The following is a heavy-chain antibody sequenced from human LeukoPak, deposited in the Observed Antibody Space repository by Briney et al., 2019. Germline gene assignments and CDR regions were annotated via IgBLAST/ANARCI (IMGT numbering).Heavy chain of an antibody. V-gene: IGHV4-59*01. CDR1: SGSISTYY. Sequence: PSETLSLTYTVSSGSISTYYWTWIRQPPGKGLEWIGYIYYSGSTNYNPSLKSRVTISIDTSKNQFSLKLSSVTAADTAVYYCAKYSSGWLIDSWGQGTLVTVSS. D-gene: IGHD6-19*01. CDR2: IYYSGST. J-gene: IGHJ4*02. CDR3: AKYSSGWLIDS.